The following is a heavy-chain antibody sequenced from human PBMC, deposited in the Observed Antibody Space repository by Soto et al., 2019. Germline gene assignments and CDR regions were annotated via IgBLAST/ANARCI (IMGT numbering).Heavy chain of an antibody. CDR2: INPNNGAT. CDR3: ASLDPGARFDP. J-gene: IGHJ5*02. V-gene: IGHV1-2*02. Sequence: QVQLVQSGAEVKKPGASVKVSCKAPRYIFTAYFMHWVRQAPGQGLEWMGWINPNNGATHYGLSFQGRVTMTRASSISTAYLELSSLRSDDTAVYSCASLDPGARFDPWGQGTLVIVSS. CDR1: RYIFTAYF.